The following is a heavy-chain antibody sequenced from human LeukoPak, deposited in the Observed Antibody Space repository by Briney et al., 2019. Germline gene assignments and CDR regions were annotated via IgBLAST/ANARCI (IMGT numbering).Heavy chain of an antibody. Sequence: PSQTLSLTCTVSGGSISSGSYYWSWIRQPAGKGLEWIGRIYTSGSTNYNPSLKSRVTISVDTSKNQFSLKLSSVTAADTAVYYCARQQIELGHYFDYWGQGTLVTVSS. CDR3: ARQQIELGHYFDY. J-gene: IGHJ4*02. V-gene: IGHV4-61*02. CDR2: IYTSGST. CDR1: GGSISSGSYY. D-gene: IGHD7-27*01.